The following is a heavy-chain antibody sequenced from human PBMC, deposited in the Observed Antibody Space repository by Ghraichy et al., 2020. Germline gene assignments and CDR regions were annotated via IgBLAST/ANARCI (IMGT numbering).Heavy chain of an antibody. CDR3: ASRRKGYVSSSWYDY. CDR1: GGSISSGDNY. J-gene: IGHJ4*02. D-gene: IGHD6-13*01. Sequence: SETLSLTCTVSGGSISSGDNYWSWIRQPPGKGLEWIGYISYSGSTYYNPSIKSRVTISVDTSKKQFSLKLSSVTAADTAVYYCASRRKGYVSSSWYDYWGQGTLVTVSS. CDR2: ISYSGST. V-gene: IGHV4-30-4*01.